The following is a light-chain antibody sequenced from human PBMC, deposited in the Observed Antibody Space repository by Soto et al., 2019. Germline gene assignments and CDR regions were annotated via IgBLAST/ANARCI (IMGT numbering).Light chain of an antibody. V-gene: IGKV3-20*01. CDR2: DVS. CDR1: QGVTTN. J-gene: IGKJ1*01. Sequence: EIVMTQSPDTLSVSPGERATLTCRAGQGVTTNFSWYQQKSGQSPRLLIYDVSIRATGVPARFSGSGSGTDFTLTISRLEPEDFAVYYCQQYGSSPWPFGQGTKVDIK. CDR3: QQYGSSPWP.